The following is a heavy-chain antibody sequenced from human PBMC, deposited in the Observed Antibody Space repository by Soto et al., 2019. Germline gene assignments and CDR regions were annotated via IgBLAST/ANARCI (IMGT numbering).Heavy chain of an antibody. CDR3: AKRHRGKLENRHFDV. D-gene: IGHD6-13*01. CDR2: ISSNGGGT. V-gene: IGHV3-23*01. J-gene: IGHJ2*01. Sequence: EVQLLESGGGLVQPGGSLRLSCAASGFTFRDHAMSWVRQAPGKGLQWVSDISSNGGGTFYADSVKGRFTISRDNSKNTPHLQMNRPRDEDTAIYYCAKRHRGKLENRHFDVWGRGSLVTVSS. CDR1: GFTFRDHA.